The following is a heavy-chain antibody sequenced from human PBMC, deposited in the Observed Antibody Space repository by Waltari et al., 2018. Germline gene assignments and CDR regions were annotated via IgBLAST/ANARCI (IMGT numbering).Heavy chain of an antibody. D-gene: IGHD6-13*01. CDR3: ARGPGIAAAGKGYYFDY. CDR1: GYTFPSYD. V-gene: IGHV1-8*01. Sequence: QVQLVQSGGAVKKPGASVTVSCRASGYTFPSYDINWVRQPTGQGLAWMGWMNSNSGNKGYAQKFQGRVTMTRNTSISTAYMELSSLRSEDTAVYYCARGPGIAAAGKGYYFDYWGQGTLVTVSS. CDR2: MNSNSGNK. J-gene: IGHJ4*02.